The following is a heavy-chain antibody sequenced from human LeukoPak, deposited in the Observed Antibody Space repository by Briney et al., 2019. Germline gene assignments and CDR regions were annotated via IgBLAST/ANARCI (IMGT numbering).Heavy chain of an antibody. CDR3: ATLVRGVNTFDY. Sequence: ASVKVSCKASGYTFTSYDINWVRQATGQGLEWMGWISPNSGGTNYAQKFQGRVTLTRDTSISTAYMELNSLRSDDTAVYYCATLVRGVNTFDYWGQGTLVTVSS. CDR1: GYTFTSYD. CDR2: ISPNSGGT. J-gene: IGHJ4*02. V-gene: IGHV1-2*02. D-gene: IGHD3-10*01.